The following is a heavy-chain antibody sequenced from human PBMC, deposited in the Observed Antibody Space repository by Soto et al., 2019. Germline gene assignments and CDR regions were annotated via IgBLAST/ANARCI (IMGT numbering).Heavy chain of an antibody. CDR3: ARRLTTARNYYYYGMDV. CDR2: IYYSGST. J-gene: IGHJ6*02. Sequence: SETLSLTCTVSGGSISSSSYYWGWIRQPPGKGLQWIGSIYYSGSTYYNPSLKSRVTISVDTSKNQFSLKLSSVTAADTAVYYCARRLTTARNYYYYGMDVWGQGTTVTVSS. D-gene: IGHD4-4*01. V-gene: IGHV4-39*01. CDR1: GGSISSSSYY.